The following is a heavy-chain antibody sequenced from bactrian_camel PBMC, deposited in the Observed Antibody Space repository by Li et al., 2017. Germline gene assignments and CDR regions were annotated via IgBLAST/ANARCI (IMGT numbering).Heavy chain of an antibody. D-gene: IGHD2*01. Sequence: QLVESGGDSVQAGGSLRLSCAASEYIFSGSSMAWFRQVPGKEREGVANIDGHGVTRYADSVKERFTISRSYDENTAYLQMNSLNPEDTAMYYCRVDLSMNPDGLYISSCRGLYWGQGTQVTVS. CDR3: RVDLSMNPDGLYISSCRGLY. CDR2: IDGHGVT. J-gene: IGHJ4*01. V-gene: IGHV3S53*01. CDR1: EYIFSGSS.